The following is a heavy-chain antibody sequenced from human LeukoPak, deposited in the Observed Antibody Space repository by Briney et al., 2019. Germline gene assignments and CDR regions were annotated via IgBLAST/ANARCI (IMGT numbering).Heavy chain of an antibody. Sequence: GGSLSLSCAASGFTITNSWMHWVRQAPGKGLVWVSRISSGGSSLDYADSVKGRFTISRGIAKNTLYLQMSSLRPEDTAVYYCAREADNGDYPMNSWGHGTLVSVSS. J-gene: IGHJ5*01. D-gene: IGHD4-17*01. CDR1: GFTITNSW. V-gene: IGHV3-74*01. CDR3: AREADNGDYPMNS. CDR2: ISSGGSSL.